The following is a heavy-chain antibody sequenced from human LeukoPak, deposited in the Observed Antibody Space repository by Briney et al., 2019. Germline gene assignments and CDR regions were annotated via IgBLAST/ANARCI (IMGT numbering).Heavy chain of an antibody. J-gene: IGHJ3*02. CDR2: IGGGASDT. V-gene: IGHV3-23*01. Sequence: PGGSLRLSCAVSGFSFFYTGMGWVRQAPGKGLEWVAAIGGGASDTKYADSVKGRFTISRDISKNTLYLQMNSLRAEDTAVYYCANRLGYDGSGYVSSRAFDIWGQGTMVTVSS. CDR1: GFSFFYTG. CDR3: ANRLGYDGSGYVSSRAFDI. D-gene: IGHD3-22*01.